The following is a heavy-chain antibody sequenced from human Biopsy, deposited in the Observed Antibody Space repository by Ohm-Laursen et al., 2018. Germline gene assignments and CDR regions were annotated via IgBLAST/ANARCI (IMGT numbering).Heavy chain of an antibody. D-gene: IGHD4-17*01. CDR1: GGFIRSSSYY. CDR2: ISYTGST. V-gene: IGHV4-39*01. CDR3: ARHGVYGDLRMDY. J-gene: IGHJ4*02. Sequence: PPGTLSLTCTVSGGFIRSSSYYWGWIRQPQGKGLEWIGSISYTGSTHDNPSLTSRVTISVDASKNHFSLKLYSLTAADTAVYYCARHGVYGDLRMDYWGQGTLVTVSA.